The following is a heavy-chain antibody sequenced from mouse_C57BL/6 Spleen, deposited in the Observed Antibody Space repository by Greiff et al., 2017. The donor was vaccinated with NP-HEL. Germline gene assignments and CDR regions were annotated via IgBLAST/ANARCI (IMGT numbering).Heavy chain of an antibody. Sequence: VQLQQSGAELVRPGASVTLSCTASGYTFTDYEMHWVKQTPVHGLEWIGAIDPETGGTAYNQKFKGKAILTADKSSSTAYMELRSLTSEDSAVYYCTRDYYGRDFDCWGKCTTLTVSS. CDR2: IDPETGGT. CDR1: GYTFTDYE. J-gene: IGHJ2*01. V-gene: IGHV1-15*01. CDR3: TRDYYGRDFDC. D-gene: IGHD1-1*01.